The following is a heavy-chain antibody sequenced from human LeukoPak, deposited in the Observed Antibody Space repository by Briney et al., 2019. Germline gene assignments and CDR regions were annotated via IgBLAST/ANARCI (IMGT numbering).Heavy chain of an antibody. V-gene: IGHV3-30*02. CDR3: AKDRIQLSLVEVYFDY. D-gene: IGHD5-18*01. J-gene: IGHJ4*02. CDR1: GFTFSSYG. Sequence: QTGGSLRLSCAASGFTFSSYGMHWVRQAPGKGLEWVAFIRYDGSNKYYADSVKGRFTISRDNSKNTLYLQMNSLRAEDTAVYYCAKDRIQLSLVEVYFDYWGQGTLVTVSS. CDR2: IRYDGSNK.